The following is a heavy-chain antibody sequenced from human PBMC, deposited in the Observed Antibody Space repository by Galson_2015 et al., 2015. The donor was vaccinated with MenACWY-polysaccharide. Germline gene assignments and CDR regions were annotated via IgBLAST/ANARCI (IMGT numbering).Heavy chain of an antibody. CDR3: TKSEHITPMDEDH. J-gene: IGHJ4*02. Sequence: SLRLSCAASGFTFNNYGMHWVRQAPGKGLEWVAFIRNDGSNLYYGDSVKGRFTISRDNSKNTLYLQMKSLRPEDTAVYYCTKSEHITPMDEDHWGQGTLVTVSS. CDR1: GFTFNNYG. V-gene: IGHV3-30*02. CDR2: IRNDGSNL. D-gene: IGHD3-10*01.